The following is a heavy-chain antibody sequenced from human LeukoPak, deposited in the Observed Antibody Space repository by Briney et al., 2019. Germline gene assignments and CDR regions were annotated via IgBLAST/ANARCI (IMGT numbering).Heavy chain of an antibody. CDR2: INVGGSTT. J-gene: IGHJ4*02. D-gene: IGHD3-10*01. CDR3: TRGGESPFDY. CDR1: GFTFTRFW. Sequence: GGALRLSCAGSGFTFTRFWMHWVRQAPGKGLVWVSLINVGGSTTTYAASLEGRFTISRDEKTLYLQMNHLRVDDTAGYYCTRGGESPFDYWGQGTLVTVSS. V-gene: IGHV3-74*01.